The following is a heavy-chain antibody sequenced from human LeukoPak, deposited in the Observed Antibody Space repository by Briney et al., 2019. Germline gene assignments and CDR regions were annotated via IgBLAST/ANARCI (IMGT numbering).Heavy chain of an antibody. J-gene: IGHJ4*02. CDR3: ARDIGPTYGGNLDY. CDR1: GGTFSSYA. CDR2: IIPIFGTA. Sequence: ASVTVSCKASGGTFSSYAISWVRQAPGPGLEWMGGIIPIFGTANYVQKFQRRVTITADKSTSTAYMEPSSLRSEDTAVYYCARDIGPTYGGNLDYWGQGTLVTVSS. D-gene: IGHD4-23*01. V-gene: IGHV1-69*06.